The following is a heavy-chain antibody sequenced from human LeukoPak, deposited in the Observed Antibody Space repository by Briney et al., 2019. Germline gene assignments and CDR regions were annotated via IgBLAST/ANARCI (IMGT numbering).Heavy chain of an antibody. V-gene: IGHV3-23*01. CDR3: AKDGSLWGYSSGYYVY. CDR1: RFTFSNYA. Sequence: GGSLSLSCAASRFTFSNYAMSSVRQAPGKGLEWVSAISGSGGNTYYADSVKGRFTISRDNSKNTVYLQMYSLRAEDTAVYFCAKDGSLWGYSSGYYVYWGQGALVTVSS. CDR2: ISGSGGNT. J-gene: IGHJ4*02. D-gene: IGHD6-19*01.